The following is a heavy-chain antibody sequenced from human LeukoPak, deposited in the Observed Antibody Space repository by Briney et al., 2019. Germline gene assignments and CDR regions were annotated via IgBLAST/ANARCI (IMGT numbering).Heavy chain of an antibody. CDR2: IYTSGST. CDR1: GGSISSSSYY. CDR3: ARRPTAGLRTFDF. J-gene: IGHJ3*01. D-gene: IGHD6-13*01. Sequence: SETLSLTCTVSGGSISSSSYYWHWIRQPAGKGLEWIGRIYTSGSTNYNPSLKSRVTISLNTSKNQFSLKLTSVTAADTAMYYCARRPTAGLRTFDFWGQGTMVTVSS. V-gene: IGHV4-61*02.